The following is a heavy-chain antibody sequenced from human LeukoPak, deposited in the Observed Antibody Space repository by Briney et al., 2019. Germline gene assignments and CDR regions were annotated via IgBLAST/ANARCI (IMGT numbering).Heavy chain of an antibody. CDR2: ISYDGSNK. CDR3: ARGVGATTDDFDY. Sequence: GGSLRLSCAASGFTFSSYAMHWVRQAPGKGLEWVAVISYDGSNKYYADSVKGRFTISRDNSENTLYLQMNSLRAEDTAVYYCARGVGATTDDFDYWGQGTLVTVSS. V-gene: IGHV3-30*04. J-gene: IGHJ4*02. CDR1: GFTFSSYA. D-gene: IGHD1-26*01.